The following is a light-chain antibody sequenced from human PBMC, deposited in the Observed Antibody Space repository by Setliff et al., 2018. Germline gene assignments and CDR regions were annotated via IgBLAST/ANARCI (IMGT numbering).Light chain of an antibody. V-gene: IGLV2-11*01. Sequence: LAQPRSVSGSPGQSVTISCTGTSSDVGYYNFVSWYQEHPGKAPKLIIYDVSKRPSGVPDRFSGSKSGNTASLTISGLQAEDEADYYCCTYADTYISVFGTGTKGTVL. J-gene: IGLJ1*01. CDR1: SSDVGYYNF. CDR3: CTYADTYISV. CDR2: DVS.